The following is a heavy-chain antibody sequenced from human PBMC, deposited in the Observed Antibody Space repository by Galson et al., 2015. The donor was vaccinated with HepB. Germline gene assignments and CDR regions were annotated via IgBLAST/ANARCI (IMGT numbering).Heavy chain of an antibody. D-gene: IGHD4-23*01. V-gene: IGHV1-24*01. CDR1: GYTLTELS. J-gene: IGHJ4*02. CDR2: FDPEDGET. CDR3: ATVRAGGGYLGWVPFDY. Sequence: SVKVSCKVSGYTLTELSMHWVRQAPGKGLEWMGGFDPEDGETIYAQKFQGRVTMTEDTSTDTAYMELSSLRSEDTAVYYCATVRAGGGYLGWVPFDYWGQGTLVTVSS.